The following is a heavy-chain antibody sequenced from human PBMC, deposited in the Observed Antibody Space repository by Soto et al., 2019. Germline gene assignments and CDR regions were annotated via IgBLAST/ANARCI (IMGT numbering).Heavy chain of an antibody. Sequence: GGSLRLSCAASGFTFSSYGMHWVRQAPGKGLEWVAVISYDGSNKYYADSVKGRFTISRDNSKNTLYLQMNSLRAEDTAVYYCAKDLGITIFGVVTQTDNWFDPWGQGTLVTVSS. CDR3: AKDLGITIFGVVTQTDNWFDP. V-gene: IGHV3-30*18. J-gene: IGHJ5*02. CDR1: GFTFSSYG. CDR2: ISYDGSNK. D-gene: IGHD3-3*01.